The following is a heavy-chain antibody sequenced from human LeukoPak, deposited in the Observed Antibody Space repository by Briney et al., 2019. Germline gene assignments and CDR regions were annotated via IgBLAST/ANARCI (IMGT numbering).Heavy chain of an antibody. D-gene: IGHD3-10*01. CDR3: AREGYYYGSGSYDWFDP. V-gene: IGHV4-39*07. J-gene: IGHJ5*02. CDR1: GGSISSSSYY. CDR2: IYYSGST. Sequence: PSETLSLTCTVSGGSISSSSYYWGWIRQPPGKGLEWIGGIYYSGSTYYNPSLKSRVTISVDTSKNQFSLKLSSVTAADTAVYYCAREGYYYGSGSYDWFDPWGQGTLVTVSS.